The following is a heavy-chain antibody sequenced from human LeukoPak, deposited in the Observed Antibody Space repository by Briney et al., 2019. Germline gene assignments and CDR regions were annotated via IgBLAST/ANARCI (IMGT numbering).Heavy chain of an antibody. V-gene: IGHV3-23*01. Sequence: GGSLRLSCAASGFTFSSYAMTWVRQAPGKGLEWVSVISGSAGSTFYTDSVKGRFTISRDNSKNTLYLQMNSLRAEDTAVYYCTRSTNLEAFDIWGQGTMVTVSS. CDR3: TRSTNLEAFDI. J-gene: IGHJ3*02. CDR2: ISGSAGST. CDR1: GFTFSSYA. D-gene: IGHD2-8*01.